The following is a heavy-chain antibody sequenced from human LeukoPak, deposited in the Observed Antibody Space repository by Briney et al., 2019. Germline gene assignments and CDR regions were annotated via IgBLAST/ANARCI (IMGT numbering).Heavy chain of an antibody. D-gene: IGHD6-19*01. Sequence: PSETLSLTCTVSGGSISSSGYYWVWIRQSPGEGLEWIGNIYYSGVTYYNPSLKSRLTISVDTSKNQFSLKLSSVTAADTAVYYCARDGSAVAGKGGYYYYYMDVWGKGTTVTISS. CDR1: GGSISSSGYY. J-gene: IGHJ6*03. CDR2: IYYSGVT. CDR3: ARDGSAVAGKGGYYYYYMDV. V-gene: IGHV4-39*07.